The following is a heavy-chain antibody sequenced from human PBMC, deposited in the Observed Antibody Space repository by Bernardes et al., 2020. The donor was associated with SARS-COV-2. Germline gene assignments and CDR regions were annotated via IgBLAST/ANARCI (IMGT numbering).Heavy chain of an antibody. CDR2: ISGGGGST. CDR3: AREVTGMDV. Sequence: GGSLRLSCAASGFTFNNYAMNWVRQAPGKGLEWVSLISGGGGSTYYADSVKGRFTISRDNSKNTLYLQMNSLRAEDTAVYYCAREVTGMDVWGQGTTVTVSS. D-gene: IGHD5-18*01. J-gene: IGHJ6*02. CDR1: GFTFNNYA. V-gene: IGHV3-23*01.